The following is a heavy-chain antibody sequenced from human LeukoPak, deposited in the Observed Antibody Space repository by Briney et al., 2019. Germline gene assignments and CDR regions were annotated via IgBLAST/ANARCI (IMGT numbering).Heavy chain of an antibody. J-gene: IGHJ4*02. D-gene: IGHD6-19*01. Sequence: GGSLRLSCTASGFTFSTYGMHWVRQAPGKGLGWVTLISYDGSTKYYSDSVKGRFTLSRDNSKNSLYLQMNSLRAEDTAVYYCARGRAHELHSGWYLPFDYWGQGTLVTVSS. CDR3: ARGRAHELHSGWYLPFDY. V-gene: IGHV3-30*03. CDR2: ISYDGSTK. CDR1: GFTFSTYG.